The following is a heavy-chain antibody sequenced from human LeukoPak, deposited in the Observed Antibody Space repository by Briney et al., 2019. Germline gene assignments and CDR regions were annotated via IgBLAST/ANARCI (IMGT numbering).Heavy chain of an antibody. J-gene: IGHJ4*02. CDR2: IWYDGSNK. CDR3: ALLGGYCTNGVCLDY. Sequence: GGSLRLSCAASGFTFSSYGMHWVRQAPGKGLERVAVIWYDGSNKYYADSVKGRFTISRDNSKNTLYLQMNSLRAEDTAVYYCALLGGYCTNGVCLDYWGQGTLVTVSS. V-gene: IGHV3-33*01. CDR1: GFTFSSYG. D-gene: IGHD2-8*01.